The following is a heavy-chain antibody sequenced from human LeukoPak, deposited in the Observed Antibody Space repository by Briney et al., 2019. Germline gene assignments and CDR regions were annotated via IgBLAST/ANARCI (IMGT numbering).Heavy chain of an antibody. V-gene: IGHV1-46*03. J-gene: IGHJ4*02. Sequence: ASVKVSCKACGYTFTTHYIHWVRQAPGQGLEWMGIINPSGGGTSYAQKFQGRVTMTRDTSTSTVYMELSSLRSEDTAVYYCARVAHYSYGFYPLDYWGQGTLVTVS. CDR2: INPSGGGT. D-gene: IGHD5-18*01. CDR3: ARVAHYSYGFYPLDY. CDR1: GYTFTTHY.